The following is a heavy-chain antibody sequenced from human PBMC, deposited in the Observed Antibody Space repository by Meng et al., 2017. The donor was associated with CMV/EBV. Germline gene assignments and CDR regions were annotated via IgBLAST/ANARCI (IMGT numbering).Heavy chain of an antibody. Sequence: QLHRQESGPGPVKPSETLSLTCTVSGGSISSSSYYWGWIRQPPGKGLEWIGSIYYSGSTYYNPSLKSRVTISVDTSKNQFSLKLSSVTAADTAVYYCASRITIFGVVTAFDPWGQGTLVTVSS. D-gene: IGHD3-3*01. J-gene: IGHJ5*02. CDR1: GGSISSSSYY. CDR3: ASRITIFGVVTAFDP. V-gene: IGHV4-39*07. CDR2: IYYSGST.